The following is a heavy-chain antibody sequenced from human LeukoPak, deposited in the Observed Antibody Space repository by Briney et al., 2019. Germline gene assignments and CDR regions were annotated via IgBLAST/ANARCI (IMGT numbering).Heavy chain of an antibody. V-gene: IGHV4-59*08. Sequence: SETVSLTCTVSGGSISRYYWSWIRQPPGKGLEWIGYIYYSGSINYNPSLKSRVTISVDTSKNQFSLKVTSVTAADTAIYYCARHDSSGYKYWGQGTLVTVSS. CDR3: ARHDSSGYKY. CDR2: IYYSGSI. CDR1: GGSISRYY. J-gene: IGHJ4*02. D-gene: IGHD3-22*01.